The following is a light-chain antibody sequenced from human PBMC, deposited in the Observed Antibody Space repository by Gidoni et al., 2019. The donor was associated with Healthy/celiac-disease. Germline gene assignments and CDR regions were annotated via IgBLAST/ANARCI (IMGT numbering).Light chain of an antibody. CDR3: QQYDKLRYT. V-gene: IGKV1-33*01. CDR1: QDISNY. CDR2: DAS. Sequence: DIQMPQSPSSLSASVGDRVTITCQASQDISNYLNWYQQKPGKAPKLLIYDASNLETGVPSRFSGSGSGTDFTFTISSLQPEDIATYYCQQYDKLRYTFGQGTKLEIK. J-gene: IGKJ2*01.